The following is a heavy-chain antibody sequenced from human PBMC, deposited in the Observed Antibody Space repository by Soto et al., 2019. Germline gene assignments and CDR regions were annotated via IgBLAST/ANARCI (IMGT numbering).Heavy chain of an antibody. J-gene: IGHJ4*02. Sequence: QVPLVESGGGVVQPGRSLRLSCAASGFTFSSYGMHWVRQAPGKGLEWVAVISYDGSNKYYADSVKGRFTISRDNSKNTLYLQMNSLRAEDTAVYYCANGDSYGYEPVDYWGQGTLVTVSS. CDR3: ANGDSYGYEPVDY. V-gene: IGHV3-30*18. CDR2: ISYDGSNK. CDR1: GFTFSSYG. D-gene: IGHD5-18*01.